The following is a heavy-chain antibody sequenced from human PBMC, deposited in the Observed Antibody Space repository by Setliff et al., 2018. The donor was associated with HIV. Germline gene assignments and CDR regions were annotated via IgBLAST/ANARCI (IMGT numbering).Heavy chain of an antibody. V-gene: IGHV3-33*03. CDR2: IWHDGGKK. J-gene: IGHJ4*02. CDR3: ATDPRRLSY. Sequence: PGGSLRLSCEGSGFTFSVYGMHWVRQAPGKGLEWVAVIWHDGGKKYYADSVKGRFTISRDNAKNSLYLQMNSLRAEDTAVYYCATDPRRLSYWGQGTLVTVS. CDR1: GFTFSVYG. D-gene: IGHD2-21*01.